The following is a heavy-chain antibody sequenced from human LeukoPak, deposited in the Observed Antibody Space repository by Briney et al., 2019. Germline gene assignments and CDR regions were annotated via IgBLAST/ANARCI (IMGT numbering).Heavy chain of an antibody. D-gene: IGHD3-22*01. CDR2: ISAYNGNT. CDR1: GYTFTSYG. CDR3: AKNYYDSSGEPLYYYYYMDV. J-gene: IGHJ6*03. V-gene: IGHV1-18*01. Sequence: ASVKVSCKASGYTFTSYGISWVRQAPGQGLEWMGWISAYNGNTNYAQKLQGRVTMTTDTSTSTAYMELRSLRSEDTAVYYCAKNYYDSSGEPLYYYYYMDVWGKGTTVTVSS.